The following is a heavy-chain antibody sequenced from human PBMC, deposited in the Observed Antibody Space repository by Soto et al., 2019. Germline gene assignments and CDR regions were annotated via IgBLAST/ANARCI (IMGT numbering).Heavy chain of an antibody. CDR2: ISYDGSNK. J-gene: IGHJ4*02. V-gene: IGHV3-30-3*01. CDR3: ARGQGLPSDY. D-gene: IGHD4-17*01. Sequence: QVQLVESGGGVVQPGRSLRLSCAASGFTFSSYAMHWVRQAPGKGLEWVAVISYDGSNKYYADSVKGRFTISRDNSKNTLYRQMNGLRAEDTAVYYCARGQGLPSDYWGQGTLVTVSS. CDR1: GFTFSSYA.